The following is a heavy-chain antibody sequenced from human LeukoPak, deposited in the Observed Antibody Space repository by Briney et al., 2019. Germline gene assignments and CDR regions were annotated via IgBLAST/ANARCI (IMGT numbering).Heavy chain of an antibody. CDR2: IYSGGSA. V-gene: IGHV3-66*01. D-gene: IGHD6-13*01. Sequence: PGGSLRLSCAASGFVSNNYITWVRQAPGKGLEWVSFIYSGGSANYADSVKGRFSISRDNSKNTLYLQMNSLTAEDTAVYYCARASVAGGFDYWGQGTLVTVSS. CDR1: GFVSNNY. CDR3: ARASVAGGFDY. J-gene: IGHJ4*02.